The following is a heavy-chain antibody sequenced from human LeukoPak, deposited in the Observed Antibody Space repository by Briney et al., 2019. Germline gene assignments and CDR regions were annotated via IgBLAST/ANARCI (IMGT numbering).Heavy chain of an antibody. Sequence: PSETLSLTCTVSGYSITGGYHWGWIRQPPGMRLEWIGSIYHTGSAYYNPSLKSRVTISLDTSKNQFSLKLSSVTAADTAVYYCARARGSRDCSGGSCYSDLDYWGQGTLVTVSS. V-gene: IGHV4-38-2*02. CDR3: ARARGSRDCSGGSCYSDLDY. CDR2: IYHTGSA. D-gene: IGHD2-15*01. CDR1: GYSITGGYH. J-gene: IGHJ4*02.